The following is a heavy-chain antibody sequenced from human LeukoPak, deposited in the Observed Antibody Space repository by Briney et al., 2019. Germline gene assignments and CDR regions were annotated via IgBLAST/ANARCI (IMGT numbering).Heavy chain of an antibody. D-gene: IGHD3-22*01. Sequence: GASVKVSCKASGYTFTDYYIHWVRQAPGQGLQWMGCINPNSFSTYNTQTFQARVTITRDSSTAYMELSRLRSGDTAVYFCARTLRGHFYDGSGYFFDYWGQGTLVTVSS. CDR2: INPNSFST. CDR1: GYTFTDYY. CDR3: ARTLRGHFYDGSGYFFDY. V-gene: IGHV1-2*02. J-gene: IGHJ4*02.